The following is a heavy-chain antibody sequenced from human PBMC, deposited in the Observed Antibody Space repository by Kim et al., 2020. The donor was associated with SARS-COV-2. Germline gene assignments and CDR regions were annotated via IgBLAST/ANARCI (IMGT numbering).Heavy chain of an antibody. V-gene: IGHV1-2*04. Sequence: ASVKVSCKASGYTFTGYYMHWVRQAPGQGLEWMGWINPNSGGTNYAQKFQGWVTMTRDTSISTAYMELSRLRSDDTAVYYCARAEAGIAAAGHFDYWGQGTLVTVSS. CDR1: GYTFTGYY. D-gene: IGHD6-13*01. J-gene: IGHJ4*02. CDR2: INPNSGGT. CDR3: ARAEAGIAAAGHFDY.